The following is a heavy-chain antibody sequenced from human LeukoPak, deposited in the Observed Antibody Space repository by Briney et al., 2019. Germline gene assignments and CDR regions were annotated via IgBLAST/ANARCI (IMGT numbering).Heavy chain of an antibody. CDR1: GFTFSSYA. Sequence: GGSLRLSCAASGFTFSSYAMSWVRQAPGKGLAWVSAISGSGGSTYYADSVKGRFTISRDNSKNTLYLQMNSLRAEDTAVYYCAKDSQDYDFWSGYYFDYWGQGTLVTVSS. CDR2: ISGSGGST. D-gene: IGHD3-3*01. V-gene: IGHV3-23*01. J-gene: IGHJ4*02. CDR3: AKDSQDYDFWSGYYFDY.